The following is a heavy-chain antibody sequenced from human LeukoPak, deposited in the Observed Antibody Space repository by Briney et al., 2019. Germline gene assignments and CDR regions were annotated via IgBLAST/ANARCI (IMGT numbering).Heavy chain of an antibody. CDR1: GGTFSSYA. CDR3: ASPKTRYNWNDGLFGI. D-gene: IGHD1-1*01. V-gene: IGHV1-69*05. Sequence: SVKVSCKASGGTFSSYAISWVRQAPGQGLEWMGRIIPIFGTANYAQKFQGRVTMTRDTSISTAYMELSRLRSDDTAVYYCASPKTRYNWNDGLFGIWGQGTMVTVSS. J-gene: IGHJ3*02. CDR2: IIPIFGTA.